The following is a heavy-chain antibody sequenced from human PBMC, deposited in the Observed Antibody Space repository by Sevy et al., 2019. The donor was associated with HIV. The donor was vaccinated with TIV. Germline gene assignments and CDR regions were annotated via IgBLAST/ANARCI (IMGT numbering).Heavy chain of an antibody. V-gene: IGHV3-21*01. J-gene: IGHJ3*02. D-gene: IGHD3-22*01. CDR1: GFTFSSYS. CDR3: AREWYYYDSSGYYSDAFDI. Sequence: GGSLRLSCAASGFTFSSYSMNWVRQAPGKGLEWVSSISSSSSYIYYADSVKGRFTISRDNVKNSLYLQMNILRVEVTAVYYCAREWYYYDSSGYYSDAFDIWGQGTMVTVSS. CDR2: ISSSSSYI.